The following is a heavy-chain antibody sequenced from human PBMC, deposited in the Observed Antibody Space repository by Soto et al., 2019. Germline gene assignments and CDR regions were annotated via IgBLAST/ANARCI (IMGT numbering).Heavy chain of an antibody. V-gene: IGHV1-69*04. CDR2: IIPILGIA. D-gene: IGHD2-15*01. CDR3: AREVCSGGSCYPYYYYGMDV. Sequence: SVKVSCKASGGTFSSYTIIWVRQAPGQGLEWMGRIIPILGIANYAQKFQGRVTITADKSTSTAYMELSSLRSEDTAVYYCAREVCSGGSCYPYYYYGMDVWGQGTTVTVSS. J-gene: IGHJ6*02. CDR1: GGTFSSYT.